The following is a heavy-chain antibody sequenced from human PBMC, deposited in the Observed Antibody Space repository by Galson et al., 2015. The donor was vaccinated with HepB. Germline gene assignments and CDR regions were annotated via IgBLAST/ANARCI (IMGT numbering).Heavy chain of an antibody. CDR1: GFTFSRYT. J-gene: IGHJ5*02. CDR2: ISGSGDIT. V-gene: IGHV3-23*01. D-gene: IGHD6-6*01. CDR3: AKDAVGGVAARPDWLDP. Sequence: SLRLSCAASGFTFSRYTMSWVRQAPGKGLEWVSSISGSGDITHYADSVKGRFTISRDNSKNTLYLQMNSLRVEDTAVYYCAKDAVGGVAARPDWLDPWGQGALVTVSS.